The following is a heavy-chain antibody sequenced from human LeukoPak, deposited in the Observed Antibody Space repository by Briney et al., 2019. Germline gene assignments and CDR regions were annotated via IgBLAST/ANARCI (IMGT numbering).Heavy chain of an antibody. CDR1: GFTFADYG. CDR3: ARDHVGSGYYYFDS. J-gene: IGHJ4*02. D-gene: IGHD3-22*01. CDR2: ITGNGGSV. Sequence: GGSLRLSCAASGFTFADYGMSLVRQAPGKGLEWVSGITGNGGSVGYADAMKGRFTVSRDNAKNSLYLQMNSLRDEDTALYYCARDHVGSGYYYFDSWGQGTLVTVSS. V-gene: IGHV3-20*04.